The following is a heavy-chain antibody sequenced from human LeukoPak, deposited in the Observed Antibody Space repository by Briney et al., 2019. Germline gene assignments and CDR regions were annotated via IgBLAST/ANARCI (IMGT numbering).Heavy chain of an antibody. CDR1: GYTFTSYD. D-gene: IGHD2-15*01. CDR3: ARGYCSGGSCYRNYYYYMDV. V-gene: IGHV1-8*01. CDR2: MNPNSGNT. Sequence: ASVKVSCKASGYTFTSYDINWVRQATGQGLEWIGWMNPNSGNTGYAQKFQGRVTMTRNTSISTAYMELSSLRSEDTAVYYCARGYCSGGSCYRNYYYYMDVWGKGTTVTVSS. J-gene: IGHJ6*03.